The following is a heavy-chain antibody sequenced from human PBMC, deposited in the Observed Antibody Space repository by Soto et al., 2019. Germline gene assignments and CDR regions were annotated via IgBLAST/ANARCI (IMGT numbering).Heavy chain of an antibody. CDR1: GFTFSSYW. Sequence: GGSLRLSCAASGFTFSSYWMSWVRQAPGKGLEWVANIKQDGSEKYYVDSVKGRFTISRDNAKNSLYLQMNSLRAEDTAVYYCARHYDFWSGTVYYYMDVWGKGTTVTVSS. CDR3: ARHYDFWSGTVYYYMDV. D-gene: IGHD3-3*01. V-gene: IGHV3-7*01. J-gene: IGHJ6*03. CDR2: IKQDGSEK.